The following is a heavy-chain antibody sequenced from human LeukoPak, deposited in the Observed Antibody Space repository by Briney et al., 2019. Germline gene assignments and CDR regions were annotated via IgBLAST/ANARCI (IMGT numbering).Heavy chain of an antibody. CDR2: ISGSGGST. CDR1: GFTFSSYA. CDR3: ARGPGDYYGSGTYFYYFDY. Sequence: PGGSLRLSCAASGFTFSSYAMSWVRQAPGKGLEWVSAISGSGGSTYYADSVKGRFTISRDNSKNTLYLQMNSLRAEDAAVYYCARGPGDYYGSGTYFYYFDYWGQGTLVTVSS. D-gene: IGHD3-10*01. V-gene: IGHV3-23*01. J-gene: IGHJ4*02.